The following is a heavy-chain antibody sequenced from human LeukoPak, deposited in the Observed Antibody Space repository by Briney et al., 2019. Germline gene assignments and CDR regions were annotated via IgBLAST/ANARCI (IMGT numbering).Heavy chain of an antibody. CDR3: ARGPVEVSSRKSDYYYYYGMDV. Sequence: SVKVSCKASGGTFSSYAISWVRQAPGQGLEWMGRIIPIFGIANYAQKFQGRVTITADKSMSTAYMELSSLRSEDTAVYYCARGPVEVSSRKSDYYYYYGMDVWGQGTTVTVSS. CDR1: GGTFSSYA. J-gene: IGHJ6*02. D-gene: IGHD2/OR15-2a*01. CDR2: IIPIFGIA. V-gene: IGHV1-69*04.